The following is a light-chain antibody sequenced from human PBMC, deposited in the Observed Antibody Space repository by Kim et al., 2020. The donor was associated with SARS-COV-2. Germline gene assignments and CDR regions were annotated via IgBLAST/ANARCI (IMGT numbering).Light chain of an antibody. CDR1: SSDVGSYNL. CDR3: CSYSGSSTNVV. CDR2: EVS. Sequence: QSALTQPASVSGSPGQSITISCTGTSSDVGSYNLVSWYQQHPGKAPKLMIYEVSNRPSGVSNRFSGSKSGNTASLTISGLQAEDEADYYCCSYSGSSTNVVFGGGTQLTVL. J-gene: IGLJ2*01. V-gene: IGLV2-23*02.